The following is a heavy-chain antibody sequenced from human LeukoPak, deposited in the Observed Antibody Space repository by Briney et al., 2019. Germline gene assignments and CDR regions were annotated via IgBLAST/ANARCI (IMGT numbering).Heavy chain of an antibody. CDR3: TVVNYGSGSYPLGY. V-gene: IGHV3-15*01. CDR1: GFTFSHAW. J-gene: IGHJ4*02. CDR2: IKNKPDGGTT. Sequence: PGGSLRLSCAASGFTFSHAWMSCVRPAPGKGLEWGGRIKNKPDGGTTDYAAPVQGRFTISREDSNNNLALQINSLKAEATAVYYCTVVNYGSGSYPLGYWGQGTLVTVSS. D-gene: IGHD3-10*01.